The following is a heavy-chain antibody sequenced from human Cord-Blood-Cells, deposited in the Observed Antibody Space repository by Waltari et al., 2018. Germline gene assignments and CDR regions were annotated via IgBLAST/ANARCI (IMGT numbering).Heavy chain of an antibody. J-gene: IGHJ4*02. V-gene: IGHV6-1*01. CDR3: ARGSTNWNDASFDY. Sequence: QVQLQQSGPGLVKPSQTLSLTCAISGDSVSSNSTAWNWIRQFPSRGLEWLGRTYYRSKWYNDYAVSVKSRITINPDTSKNQFSLQLNSVTPEDTAVYYCARGSTNWNDASFDYWGQGTLVTVSS. CDR1: GDSVSSNSTA. D-gene: IGHD1-1*01. CDR2: TYYRSKWYN.